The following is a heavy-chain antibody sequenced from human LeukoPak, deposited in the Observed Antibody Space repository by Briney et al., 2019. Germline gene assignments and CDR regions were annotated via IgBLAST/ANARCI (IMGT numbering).Heavy chain of an antibody. Sequence: ASVKVSCKASGYTFTSYGISWVRQAPGQGLEWMGWISAYNGNTNYAQKLQGRVTMTTDTSTSTAYMELRSLRSDDTAVYYCARDSRVWGSYREGLYYFDYWGQGTLVTVSS. CDR3: ARDSRVWGSYREGLYYFDY. V-gene: IGHV1-18*01. J-gene: IGHJ4*02. CDR2: ISAYNGNT. D-gene: IGHD3-16*02. CDR1: GYTFTSYG.